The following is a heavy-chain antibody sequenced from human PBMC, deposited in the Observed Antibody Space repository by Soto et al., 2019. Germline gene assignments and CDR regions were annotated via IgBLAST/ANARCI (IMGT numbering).Heavy chain of an antibody. Sequence: VAYLRLSCAALGVNVRCNYMSWVRQVPGKGLEWVSVIYSGGRTYYGDSVKGRFTISGDTSKNTLYLQMNSLRAEDTAVYYCARVNYFDSSGYVDYWGQGT. CDR1: GVNVRCNY. J-gene: IGHJ4*02. CDR2: IYSGGRT. V-gene: IGHV3-66*01. CDR3: ARVNYFDSSGYVDY. D-gene: IGHD3-22*01.